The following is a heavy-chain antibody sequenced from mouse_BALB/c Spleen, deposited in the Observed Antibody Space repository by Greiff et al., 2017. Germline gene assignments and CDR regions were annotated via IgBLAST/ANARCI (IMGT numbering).Heavy chain of an antibody. CDR3: ARPYDYDSMDY. D-gene: IGHD2-4*01. CDR2: INPGSGGT. CDR1: GYAFTNYL. V-gene: IGHV1-54*01. J-gene: IGHJ4*01. Sequence: VQLQQSGAELVRPGTSVKVSCKASGYAFTNYLIEWVKQRPGQGLEWIGVINPGSGGTNYNEKFKGKATLTADKSSSTAYMQLSSLTSDDSAVYFCARPYDYDSMDYWGQGTSVTVSS.